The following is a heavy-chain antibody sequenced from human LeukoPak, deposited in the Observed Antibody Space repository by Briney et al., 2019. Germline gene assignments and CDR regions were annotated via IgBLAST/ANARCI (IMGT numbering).Heavy chain of an antibody. CDR3: ARDDPYNWNYEYYYCYYMDV. CDR2: VYTSGGT. D-gene: IGHD1-7*01. Sequence: SQTLSLTRTVSGGSISSDYWSWIWQRPARGQEWIGRVYTSGGTNYTPSLKSRVTMSVDTSKNPFSLKLSSVTAADTAVYYCARDDPYNWNYEYYYCYYMDVWGKGTTVTVSS. J-gene: IGHJ6*03. V-gene: IGHV4-4*07. CDR1: GGSISSDY.